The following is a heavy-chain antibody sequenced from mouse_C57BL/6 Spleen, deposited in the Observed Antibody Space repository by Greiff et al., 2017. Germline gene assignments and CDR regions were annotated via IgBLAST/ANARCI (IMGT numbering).Heavy chain of an antibody. CDR3: TRSVYWYFDG. V-gene: IGHV1-15*01. Sequence: QVQLQQSGAELVRPGASVTLSCKASGYTFTDYEMHWVKQTPVHGLEWIGAIDPETGGTAYNQKFKGKAILTADKSSSTAYMALRSLTSEDSAVYYCTRSVYWYFDGWGTGTTVTVSS. J-gene: IGHJ1*03. CDR1: GYTFTDYE. CDR2: IDPETGGT.